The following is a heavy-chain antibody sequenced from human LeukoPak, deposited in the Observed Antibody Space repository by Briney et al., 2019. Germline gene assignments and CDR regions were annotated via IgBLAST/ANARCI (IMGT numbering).Heavy chain of an antibody. CDR2: IYSGGST. CDR1: GFTVSSNY. V-gene: IGHV3-66*01. CDR3: ARAGSGWYYGFDY. Sequence: GGSPRLSCAASGFTVSSNYMSWVRQAPGKGLEWVSVIYSGGSTYYADSVKGRFTISRDNSKNTLYLQMNSLRAEDTAVYYCARAGSGWYYGFDYWGQGTLVTVSS. J-gene: IGHJ4*02. D-gene: IGHD6-19*01.